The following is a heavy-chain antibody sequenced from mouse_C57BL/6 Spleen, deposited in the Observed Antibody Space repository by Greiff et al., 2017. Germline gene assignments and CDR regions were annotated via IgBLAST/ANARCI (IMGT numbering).Heavy chain of an antibody. D-gene: IGHD1-1*01. CDR3: ASYDFDY. J-gene: IGHJ2*01. CDR2: IYPRSGNT. Sequence: QVQLQQSGAELARPGASVKLSCKASGYTFTSYGISWVKQRTGQGLEWIGEIYPRSGNTYYNEKFKSKATLTVDKPSSTAYMQLSSLTSEDSAVYYCASYDFDYWGQGTTLTVSS. V-gene: IGHV1-81*01. CDR1: GYTFTSYG.